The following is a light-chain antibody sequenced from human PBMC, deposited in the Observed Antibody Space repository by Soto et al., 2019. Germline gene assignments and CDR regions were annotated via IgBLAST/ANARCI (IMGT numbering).Light chain of an antibody. V-gene: IGKV4-1*01. Sequence: DIVMTQSQDSLAVSLGERAISNCKYSQSVLYNSNNKNFLAWYQQKPGKPPKLLIYWACTRESGVPDRFSGSGSGTDLSLSASSLQAEEGAFYYYQQYYSTPLTFGGGTKVEIQ. CDR1: QSVLYNSNNKNF. CDR3: QQYYSTPLT. CDR2: WAC. J-gene: IGKJ4*01.